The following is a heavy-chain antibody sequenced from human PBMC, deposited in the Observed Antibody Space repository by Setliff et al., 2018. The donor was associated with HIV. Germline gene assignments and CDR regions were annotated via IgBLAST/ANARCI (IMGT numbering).Heavy chain of an antibody. D-gene: IGHD2-15*01. CDR3: VKEDITYDS. V-gene: IGHV3-30*02. CDR2: IQYDGNNE. CDR1: GFTFNSYA. Sequence: GGSLRLSCVASGFTFNSYAMRWVRQAPGKGLEWVTFIQYDGNNEYYADSVKGRFTISRDNAKNMLYLQMNSLRPEDTAVYYCVKEDITYDSWGQGTLVTVSS. J-gene: IGHJ4*02.